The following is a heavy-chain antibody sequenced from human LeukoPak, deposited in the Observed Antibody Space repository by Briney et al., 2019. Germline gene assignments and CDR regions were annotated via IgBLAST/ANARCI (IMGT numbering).Heavy chain of an antibody. J-gene: IGHJ4*02. V-gene: IGHV4-34*01. CDR3: ARVIRGSSWQDFDY. CDR1: GGSFSGYY. CDR2: INHSGST. Sequence: SETLSLTCAVHGGSFSGYYWSWIRPPPGKGLEWIGEINHSGSTNYNPSLKSRVTISVDTSKNQFSLKLSSVTAADTAGYYCARVIRGSSWQDFDYWGQGTLVTVSS. D-gene: IGHD6-13*01.